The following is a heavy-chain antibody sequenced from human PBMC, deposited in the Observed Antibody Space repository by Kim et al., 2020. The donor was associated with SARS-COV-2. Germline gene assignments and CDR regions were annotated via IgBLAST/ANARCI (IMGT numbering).Heavy chain of an antibody. CDR1: TYTFTKYY. D-gene: IGHD2-15*01. J-gene: IGHJ4*02. CDR2: IKPSDGGT. Sequence: ASVKVSCKASTYTFTKYYIHWVRQAPGQGLEWMGIIKPSDGGTAYAQKFRGRVIMTRDTSTSTVYMELSSLRSEDTAMYYCGRSGIDGSGYFDDWGQGTLVTVSS. V-gene: IGHV1-46*01. CDR3: GRSGIDGSGYFDD.